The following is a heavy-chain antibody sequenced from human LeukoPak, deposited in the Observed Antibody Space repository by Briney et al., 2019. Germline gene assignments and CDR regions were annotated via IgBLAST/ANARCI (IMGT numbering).Heavy chain of an antibody. J-gene: IGHJ4*02. CDR3: ARGDRGDYFDY. V-gene: IGHV3-30-3*01. Sequence: GGSLRLSCAASGFTFSSYAMHWVRQAPGKGLEWVAVISYDGSNKYYADSVKGRFTISRDNSKNTLYLHMNSLRAEDTAVYYCARGDRGDYFDYWGQGTLVTVSS. D-gene: IGHD2-21*01. CDR1: GFTFSSYA. CDR2: ISYDGSNK.